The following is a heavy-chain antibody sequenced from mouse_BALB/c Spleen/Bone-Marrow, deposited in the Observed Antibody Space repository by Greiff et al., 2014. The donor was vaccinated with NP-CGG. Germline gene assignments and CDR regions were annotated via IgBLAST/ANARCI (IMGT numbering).Heavy chain of an antibody. CDR2: IDPANGNT. Sequence: VQLQQSGAELVKPGASVKLSCTASGFNIKDTYMHWVKQRPEQGLEWIGRIDPANGNTKYDPKFQGKATITADTSSNTAYLQLSSLTSEDTAVYYCARYYYGSSAMDYWGQGTSVTGSS. D-gene: IGHD1-1*01. V-gene: IGHV14-3*02. CDR1: GFNIKDTY. J-gene: IGHJ4*01. CDR3: ARYYYGSSAMDY.